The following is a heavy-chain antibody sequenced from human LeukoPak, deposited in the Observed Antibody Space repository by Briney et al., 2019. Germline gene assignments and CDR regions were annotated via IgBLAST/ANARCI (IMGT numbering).Heavy chain of an antibody. V-gene: IGHV1-18*01. Sequence: ASVKVSCKASGYTFTSYGISWVRQAPGQGLEWMGWISAYNGNTNYAQKLQGRVTMTTDTSTSTAYMELRSLRSDDTAVYYCARESDCSGGSCYDYYHYMDVWGKGTTVTVSS. D-gene: IGHD2-15*01. J-gene: IGHJ6*03. CDR2: ISAYNGNT. CDR3: ARESDCSGGSCYDYYHYMDV. CDR1: GYTFTSYG.